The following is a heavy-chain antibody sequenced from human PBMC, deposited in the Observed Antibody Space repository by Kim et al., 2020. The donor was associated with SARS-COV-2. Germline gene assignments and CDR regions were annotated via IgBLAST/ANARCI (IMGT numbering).Heavy chain of an antibody. CDR1: GFTFSDYY. CDR2: ISSSSSYT. Sequence: GGSLRLSCAASGFTFSDYYMSWIRQAPGKGLEWVSYISSSSSYTNYADSVKGRFTISRDNAKNSLYLQMNSLRAEDTAVYYCARDHNTYYYDSSGYYRALTPEDYYYGMDVWGHGTTVTVSS. J-gene: IGHJ6*02. V-gene: IGHV3-11*05. D-gene: IGHD3-22*01. CDR3: ARDHNTYYYDSSGYYRALTPEDYYYGMDV.